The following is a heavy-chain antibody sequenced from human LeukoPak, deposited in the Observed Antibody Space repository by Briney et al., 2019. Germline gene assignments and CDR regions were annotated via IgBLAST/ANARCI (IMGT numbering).Heavy chain of an antibody. V-gene: IGHV3-23*01. Sequence: GGSLSLSCAASGFTFSGSAMTWVRQAPGKGLQWVSTITGSDDKTYYADSVKGRFTISRDNSKNTLYLQMNSLRAEDTAVYYCAKELRYCSSTSCLYYFDYWGQGTLVTVSS. D-gene: IGHD2-2*01. CDR2: ITGSDDKT. CDR1: GFTFSGSA. CDR3: AKELRYCSSTSCLYYFDY. J-gene: IGHJ4*02.